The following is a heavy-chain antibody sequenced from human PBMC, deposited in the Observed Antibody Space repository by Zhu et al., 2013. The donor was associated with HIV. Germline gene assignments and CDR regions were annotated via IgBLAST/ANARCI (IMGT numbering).Heavy chain of an antibody. CDR3: ARPSRTSSSLDV. D-gene: IGHD6-6*01. V-gene: IGHV1-18*01. CDR2: ITAYNGYT. CDR1: GYAFITYG. Sequence: QVQLVQSGAEVKKPGASVKVSCKASGYAFITYGINWVRQAPGQGLEWMGWITAYNGYTNYAQKFQGRVTMTRDTSISTAYMELSRLRSDDTAVYYCARPSRTSSSLDVWGQGTTVTVSS. J-gene: IGHJ6*02.